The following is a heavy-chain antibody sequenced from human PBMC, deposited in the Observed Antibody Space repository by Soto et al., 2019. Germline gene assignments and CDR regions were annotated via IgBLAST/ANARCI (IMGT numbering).Heavy chain of an antibody. V-gene: IGHV6-1*01. D-gene: IGHD3-16*01. CDR2: TYYRSKWIH. CDR3: AGVVWFRGMDV. CDR1: GDSVSSSSAA. Sequence: SQTLSLTSDISGDSVSSSSAAWNWIRQSPSRGLEWLGRTYYRSKWIHEYTVSMESRITINPDTSKNQFSLHIYSVTPEDTAVYYCAGVVWFRGMDVWGQGTPVTVSS. J-gene: IGHJ6*02.